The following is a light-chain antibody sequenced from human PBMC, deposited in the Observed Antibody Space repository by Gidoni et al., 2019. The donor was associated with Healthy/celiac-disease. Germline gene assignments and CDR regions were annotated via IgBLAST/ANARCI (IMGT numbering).Light chain of an antibody. Sequence: DILMTQSPSTLSASPGERATISCRASQSISSNLAWYQQKPGQAPRLLIYGASTRATGIPARFSGSGSGTEFTLTISSLQSEDFAAYYCQQYNNWPLTFGGGTKVEIK. J-gene: IGKJ4*01. V-gene: IGKV3-15*01. CDR1: QSISSN. CDR3: QQYNNWPLT. CDR2: GAS.